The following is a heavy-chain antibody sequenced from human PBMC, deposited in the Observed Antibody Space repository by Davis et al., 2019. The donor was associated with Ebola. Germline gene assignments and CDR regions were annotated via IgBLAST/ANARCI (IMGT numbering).Heavy chain of an antibody. V-gene: IGHV4-59*08. J-gene: IGHJ6*02. CDR2: IYFIGST. Sequence: SETLSLTCTISGGSIGSYYWGWIRQPPGKGLEWIGYIYFIGSTKYNPSLKSRVTISVDTSKNQFSLKLSSVTAADTAVYYCARQKSHYYYYGMDVWGQGTTVTVSS. CDR1: GGSIGSYY. CDR3: ARQKSHYYYYGMDV.